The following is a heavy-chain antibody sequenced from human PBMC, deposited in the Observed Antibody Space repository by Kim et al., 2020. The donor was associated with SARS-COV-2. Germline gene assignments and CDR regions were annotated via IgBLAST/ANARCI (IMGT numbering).Heavy chain of an antibody. D-gene: IGHD2-2*01. J-gene: IGHJ6*03. Sequence: GGSLRLSCAASGFTFSSYAMSWVRQAPGKGLEWVSAISGSGGSTYYADSVKGRFTISRDNSKNTLYLQMNSLRAEDTAVYYCAKGSLPHAWAAIGYFYYYIDVWGKGDTGSASS. CDR1: GFTFSSYA. CDR2: ISGSGGST. CDR3: AKGSLPHAWAAIGYFYYYIDV. V-gene: IGHV3-23*01.